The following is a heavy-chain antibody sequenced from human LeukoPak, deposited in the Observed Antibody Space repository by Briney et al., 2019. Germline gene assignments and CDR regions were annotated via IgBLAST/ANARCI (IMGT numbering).Heavy chain of an antibody. Sequence: ASVKVSCKASGYTFTSYDINWVRQATGQGLEWMGWMNPNSGNTGYAQKFQGRVTMTRNTSISTAYMELSSLRSEDTAVYYCARGMAAFYYYYYGMDVWGQGTTVTVSS. V-gene: IGHV1-8*01. CDR2: MNPNSGNT. D-gene: IGHD5-24*01. J-gene: IGHJ6*02. CDR3: ARGMAAFYYYYYGMDV. CDR1: GYTFTSYD.